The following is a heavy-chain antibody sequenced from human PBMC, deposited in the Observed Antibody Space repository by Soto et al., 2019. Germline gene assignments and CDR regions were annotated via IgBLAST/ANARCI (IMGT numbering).Heavy chain of an antibody. CDR1: GFTFSSYA. CDR3: ARDPSSGWPYFDY. CDR2: ISGSGGST. V-gene: IGHV3-23*01. D-gene: IGHD6-19*01. Sequence: PGGSLRLSCAASGFTFSSYAMIWVRQAPGKGLEWVSAISGSGGSTYYADSVKGRFTISRDNSKNTLYLQMNSLRAEDTAVYYCARDPSSGWPYFDYWGQGTLVTVSS. J-gene: IGHJ4*02.